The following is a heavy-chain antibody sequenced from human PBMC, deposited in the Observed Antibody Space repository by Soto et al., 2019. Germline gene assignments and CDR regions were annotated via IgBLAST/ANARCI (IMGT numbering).Heavy chain of an antibody. D-gene: IGHD3-10*01. CDR2: ISAYNGNI. J-gene: IGHJ4*02. CDR1: GYMFNTYG. V-gene: IGHV1-18*01. Sequence: QVQLVQSGAEVKKPGASVKVSCKASGYMFNTYGITWVRQAPGQGLEWMGWISAYNGNIDYAQNLQGRVTMTIDTSTSTAYMELWSLRSDDTAVYYCARTYGSGSYFLPFEYWGQGTLVSVSS. CDR3: ARTYGSGSYFLPFEY.